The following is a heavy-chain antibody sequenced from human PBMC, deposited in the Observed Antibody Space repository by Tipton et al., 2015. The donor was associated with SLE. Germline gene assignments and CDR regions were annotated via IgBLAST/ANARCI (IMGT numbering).Heavy chain of an antibody. CDR3: ATNWN. V-gene: IGHV4-34*01. J-gene: IGHJ3*01. CDR2: SHQSGTT. Sequence: TLSLTCTVYGGSFSGYYWSWIRQLPGKGLEWIGESHQSGTTNYHPSFKSRATISVDTSKNQFSLRLTSVTAADTAVYYCATNWNWGQGTMVTVSS. CDR1: GGSFSGYY. D-gene: IGHD1-1*01.